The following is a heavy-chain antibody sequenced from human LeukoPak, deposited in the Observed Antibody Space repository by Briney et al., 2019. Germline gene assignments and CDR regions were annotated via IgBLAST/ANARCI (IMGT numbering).Heavy chain of an antibody. CDR1: GFTFDDYA. V-gene: IGHV3-9*01. CDR2: ISWNSGSI. J-gene: IGHJ6*03. Sequence: GRSLRLSCAASGFTFDDYAMHWVRQAPGKGLEWVSGISWNSGSIGYADSVKGRFTISRDNAKNSLYLQMNSLRAEDTALYYCAKDTLGHYYYMDVWGKRTTVTVSS. CDR3: AKDTLGHYYYMDV.